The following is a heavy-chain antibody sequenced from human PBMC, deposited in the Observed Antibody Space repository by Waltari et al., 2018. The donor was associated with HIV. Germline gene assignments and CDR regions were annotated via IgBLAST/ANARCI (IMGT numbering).Heavy chain of an antibody. Sequence: DVKLVESGGGLVPSGGSLRPSCAYSGSPARSNYITWVPQAPGKGLEWVSVIYSDGAIYYTDSVKGRFIVSRDTSKNVVYLQMNSLGVEDTAVYFCARDRGGNFWSAHKPAFLDYWGQGTLVSVSS. V-gene: IGHV3-66*01. CDR3: ARDRGGNFWSAHKPAFLDY. CDR2: IYSDGAI. J-gene: IGHJ4*02. CDR1: GSPARSNY. D-gene: IGHD3-3*01.